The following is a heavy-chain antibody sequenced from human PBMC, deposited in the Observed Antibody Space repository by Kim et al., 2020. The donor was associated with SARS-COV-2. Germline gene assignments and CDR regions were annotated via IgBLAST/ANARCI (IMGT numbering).Heavy chain of an antibody. CDR3: GRSLVYYGMDV. D-gene: IGHD2-2*01. V-gene: IGHV3-33*01. CDR2: KK. Sequence: KKYDADAVKCQVTISRHNSKNTLYLQMNSLRAEGTAVYYCGRSLVYYGMDVWGQGPTVTVSS. J-gene: IGHJ6*02.